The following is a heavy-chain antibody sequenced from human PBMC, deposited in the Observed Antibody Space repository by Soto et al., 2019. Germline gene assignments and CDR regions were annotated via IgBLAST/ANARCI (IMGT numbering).Heavy chain of an antibody. CDR2: IYYSGST. V-gene: IGHV4-31*03. D-gene: IGHD2-2*01. J-gene: IGHJ3*02. CDR1: GASISRGGYY. CDR3: ARDCSSTRTIGPKRAFYI. Sequence: PSGTLSLACTVSGASISRGGYYWRWIRQHPGKGLEWIGYIYYSGSTYYNPSLKSRVTISVDTSKNQFSLKLSSVTAADTAVYYCARDCSSTRTIGPKRAFYIWGQGTMVTVSS.